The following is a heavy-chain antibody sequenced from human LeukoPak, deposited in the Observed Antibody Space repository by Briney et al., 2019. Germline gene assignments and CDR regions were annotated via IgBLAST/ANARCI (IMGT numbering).Heavy chain of an antibody. D-gene: IGHD6-13*01. CDR3: ARGASANIFDY. CDR2: IYYSGST. J-gene: IGHJ4*02. Sequence: SETLSLTCTVSGGSISSYYWSWIRQPPGKGLEWIGYIYYSGSTNYNPSLKSRVTISVDTSKNQFSLKRSPVTAADTAVYYCARGASANIFDYWGQGTLVTVSS. V-gene: IGHV4-59*01. CDR1: GGSISSYY.